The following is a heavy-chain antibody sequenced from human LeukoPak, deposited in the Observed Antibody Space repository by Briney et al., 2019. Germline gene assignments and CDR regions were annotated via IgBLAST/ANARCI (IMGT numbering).Heavy chain of an antibody. D-gene: IGHD6-19*01. CDR3: AREIRGIAVAANWFGP. CDR1: GYTFTSYD. V-gene: IGHV1-8*01. CDR2: MNPNSGNT. Sequence: GASVKVSCKASGYTFTSYDINWVRQATGQGLEWMGWMNPNSGNTGYAQKFQGRVTMTRNTSISTAYMELSSLRSEDTAVYYCAREIRGIAVAANWFGPWGQGTLVTVSS. J-gene: IGHJ5*02.